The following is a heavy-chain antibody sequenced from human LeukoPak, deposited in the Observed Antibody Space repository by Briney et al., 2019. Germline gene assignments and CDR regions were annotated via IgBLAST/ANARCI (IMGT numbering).Heavy chain of an antibody. CDR3: AREIRMIGFE. D-gene: IGHD3-3*02. J-gene: IGHJ4*02. CDR1: GGSISSYY. V-gene: IGHV4-4*07. CDR2: IYTSGST. Sequence: SETLSLTCTVSGGSISSYYWSWIRQPAGKGLEWIGRIYTSGSTNYNPSLKSRVALSLDTSNNQFSLHLSSVTAADTAIYYCAREIRMIGFEWGQGILVTVSS.